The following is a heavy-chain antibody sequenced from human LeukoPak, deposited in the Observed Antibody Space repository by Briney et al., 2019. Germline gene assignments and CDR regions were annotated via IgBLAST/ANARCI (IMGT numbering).Heavy chain of an antibody. CDR3: ATLWSSDDY. CDR1: GGSFSGYY. J-gene: IGHJ4*02. CDR2: INHSGST. D-gene: IGHD3-22*01. Sequence: ASETLSLTCAVYGGSFSGYYWSWIRQPPGKGLEWIGEINHSGSTNYNPSLKSRVTISVDTSKNQFSLKLSSVTAADTAVYYCATLWSSDDYWGQGTLVTVSS. V-gene: IGHV4-34*01.